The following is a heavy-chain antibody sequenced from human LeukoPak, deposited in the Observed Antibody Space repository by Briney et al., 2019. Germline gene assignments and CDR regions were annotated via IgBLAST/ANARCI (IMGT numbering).Heavy chain of an antibody. Sequence: ASVKVSCKASGYTFTSYGISWVRQAPGQGLEWMGWISAYNGSTNYAQKLQGRVTMTTDTSTSTAYMELRSLRSDDTAVYYCARDLDSYGYFDYWGQGTLVTVSS. J-gene: IGHJ4*02. CDR3: ARDLDSYGYFDY. D-gene: IGHD5-18*01. V-gene: IGHV1-18*01. CDR1: GYTFTSYG. CDR2: ISAYNGST.